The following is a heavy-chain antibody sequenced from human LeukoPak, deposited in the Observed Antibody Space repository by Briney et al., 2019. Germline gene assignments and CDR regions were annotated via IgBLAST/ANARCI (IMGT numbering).Heavy chain of an antibody. D-gene: IGHD5-24*01. J-gene: IGHJ4*02. CDR1: GFTFRSCG. V-gene: IGHV3-33*01. CDR3: ARGRDGYNWIDY. CDR2: IWYDGTNK. Sequence: PGRSLRLSCAASGFTFRSCGMHWVRQAPGKGLEWVAVIWYDGTNKYYADSVKGRFTISRDNSKNTLYLQMNSLRAEDTAVYYCARGRDGYNWIDYWGQGTLVTVSS.